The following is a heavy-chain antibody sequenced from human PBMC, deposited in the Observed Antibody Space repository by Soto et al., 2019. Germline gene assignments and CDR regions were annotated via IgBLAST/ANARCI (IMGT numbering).Heavy chain of an antibody. V-gene: IGHV4-4*07. CDR3: ARGVADWTYYDFWSGYRDDAFDI. J-gene: IGHJ3*02. CDR1: GGSISSYY. Sequence: SETLSLTCTVSGGSISSYYWSWIRQPAGKGLEWIGRIYTSGSTNYNPSLKSRVTMSVDTSKNQFSLKLSSVTAADTAVYYCARGVADWTYYDFWSGYRDDAFDIWGQGTMVTVSS. D-gene: IGHD3-3*01. CDR2: IYTSGST.